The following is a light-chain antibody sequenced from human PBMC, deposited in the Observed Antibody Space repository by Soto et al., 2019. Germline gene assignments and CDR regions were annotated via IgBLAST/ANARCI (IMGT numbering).Light chain of an antibody. Sequence: QSALTQPASVSGSPGQSITISCTGTSSDVGAYGYVSWYQQHPGKAPKLMIYEVSYRPSGVSNRFSGSKSVNAASLTISGLQAEDEADYYCSSYTTSSTVVFGGGTKVTVL. J-gene: IGLJ2*01. CDR1: SSDVGAYGY. CDR3: SSYTTSSTVV. CDR2: EVS. V-gene: IGLV2-14*01.